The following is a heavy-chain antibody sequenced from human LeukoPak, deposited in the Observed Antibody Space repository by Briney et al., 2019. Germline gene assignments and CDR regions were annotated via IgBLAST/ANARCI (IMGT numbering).Heavy chain of an antibody. CDR1: GFTFSSYW. D-gene: IGHD1-1*01. CDR2: IRYDGSSA. CDR3: VRGTMNAIDQLDY. Sequence: SGGSLRLSCVVSGFTFSSYWMHWVRQAPGEGLVWASRIRYDGSSAAYADSVKGRLTISRDNAKNTLYLQMNSLSAEDTAVYYCVRGTMNAIDQLDYWGQGTLVTVSS. J-gene: IGHJ4*02. V-gene: IGHV3-74*01.